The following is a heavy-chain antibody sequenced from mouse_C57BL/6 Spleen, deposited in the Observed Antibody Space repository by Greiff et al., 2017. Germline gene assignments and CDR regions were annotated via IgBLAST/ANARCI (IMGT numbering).Heavy chain of an antibody. CDR1: GYAFSSSW. CDR2: IYPGDGDT. CDR3: ARDTRVVATDY. Sequence: QVQLQQSGPELVKPGASVKISCKASGYAFSSSWMNWVKQRPGKGLEWIGRIYPGDGDTNYNGKFKGKATLTADKSSSTAYMQLSSLTSADSAVYCGARDTRVVATDYWGQGTTLRVSS. J-gene: IGHJ2*01. D-gene: IGHD1-1*01. V-gene: IGHV1-82*01.